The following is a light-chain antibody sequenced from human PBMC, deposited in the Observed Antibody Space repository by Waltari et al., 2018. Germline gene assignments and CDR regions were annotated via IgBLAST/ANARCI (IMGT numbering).Light chain of an antibody. CDR3: CSYTTSSTWV. Sequence: QSAPTQPPSVSGSPGQSVTISCTGTSSDVGSYNYVSWYQQHPGKAPKLMIYDVSSRPSGVSDRFSGSKSGNTASLTISGLQAEDEADYYCCSYTTSSTWVFGGGTRLTVL. J-gene: IGLJ3*02. CDR2: DVS. CDR1: SSDVGSYNY. V-gene: IGLV2-14*01.